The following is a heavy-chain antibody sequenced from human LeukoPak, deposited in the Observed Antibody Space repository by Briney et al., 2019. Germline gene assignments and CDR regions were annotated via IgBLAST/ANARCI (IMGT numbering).Heavy chain of an antibody. D-gene: IGHD3-10*01. Sequence: GGSLRLSCAVSGFSFSDHNMNWVRQAPGKWLEWDASISSRSNYIYYADSLKGRVTVSRDNARNSLFLQMTSLRAEDTAVYYCARDYLGFGESGFDYWGQGTQVIVSS. CDR2: ISSRSNYI. CDR1: GFSFSDHN. CDR3: ARDYLGFGESGFDY. J-gene: IGHJ4*02. V-gene: IGHV3-21*01.